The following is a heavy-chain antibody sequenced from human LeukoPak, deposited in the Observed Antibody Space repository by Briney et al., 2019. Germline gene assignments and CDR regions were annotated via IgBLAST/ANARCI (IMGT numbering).Heavy chain of an antibody. D-gene: IGHD5-18*01. J-gene: IGHJ6*02. V-gene: IGHV3-21*01. CDR3: ARQGYSYDRRDYYYDGLDI. CDR1: GFTFSSYS. Sequence: GGSLRLSCAASGFTFSSYSMNWVRQAPGKGLEWVSSISSSSSYIYYADSVKGRFTISRDNAKNSLYVQMNSLRAEDTAVYYCARQGYSYDRRDYYYDGLDIWGQGTTVTVSS. CDR2: ISSSSSYI.